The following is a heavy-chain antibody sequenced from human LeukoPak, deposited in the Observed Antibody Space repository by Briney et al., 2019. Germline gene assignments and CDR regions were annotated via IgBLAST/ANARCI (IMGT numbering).Heavy chain of an antibody. CDR1: GFTFSSYG. J-gene: IGHJ6*02. CDR3: AREDYGGNPDYNYGMDV. Sequence: GGSLRLSCAASGFTFSSYGMHWVRQAPGKGLEWVALNWYDGSNKYYADSVKGRFTISRDNSKNTLYLQMNSLRTEDTAAYFCAREDYGGNPDYNYGMDVWGQGTTVTVSS. V-gene: IGHV3-30*02. CDR2: NWYDGSNK. D-gene: IGHD4-23*01.